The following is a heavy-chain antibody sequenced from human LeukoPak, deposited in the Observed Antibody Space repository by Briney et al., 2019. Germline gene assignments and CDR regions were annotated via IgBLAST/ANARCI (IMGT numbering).Heavy chain of an antibody. CDR1: GFTFGDHY. V-gene: IGHV3-72*01. CDR2: TKNKANSYTT. CDR3: ARDASASLDY. Sequence: GGSLRLSCAASGFTFGDHYMDWVRQAPGKGLEWVSRTKNKANSYTTQYAAPVKGRFTVSRDDSKNSLSLQMNNLETEDTAVYYCARDASASLDYWGQGTLVTVSS. D-gene: IGHD2-2*01. J-gene: IGHJ4*02.